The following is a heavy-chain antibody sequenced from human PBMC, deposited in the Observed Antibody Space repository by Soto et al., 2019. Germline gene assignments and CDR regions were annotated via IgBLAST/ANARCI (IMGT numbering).Heavy chain of an antibody. J-gene: IGHJ6*02. CDR2: IYYSGST. D-gene: IGHD5-18*01. CDR1: GGSISSGDYY. Sequence: SETLSLTCTVSGGSISSGDYYWSWIRQPPGKGLEWIGYIYYSGSTYYNPSLKSRVTISVDTSKNQFSLKLSSVTAADTAVYYCARDRDTAMVKWYYGMDVWGQGTKVTVSS. CDR3: ARDRDTAMVKWYYGMDV. V-gene: IGHV4-30-4*01.